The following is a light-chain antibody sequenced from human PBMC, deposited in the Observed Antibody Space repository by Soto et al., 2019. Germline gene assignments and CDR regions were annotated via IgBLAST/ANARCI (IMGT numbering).Light chain of an antibody. CDR1: QSISSY. CDR3: HQSYSTPPKWT. V-gene: IGKV1-39*01. J-gene: IGKJ1*01. Sequence: DIQMTQSPSSLSASVGDRVTITCRASQSISSYLNWYQHKTGKAPKLRIYAASSLQSGVPSRFSGSGSGTYVTLTISSLQPADSATYYCHQSYSTPPKWTFGQGTKVEIK. CDR2: AAS.